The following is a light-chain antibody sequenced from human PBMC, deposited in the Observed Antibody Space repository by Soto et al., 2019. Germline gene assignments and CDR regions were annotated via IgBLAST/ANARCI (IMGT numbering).Light chain of an antibody. CDR1: SSXXGAGYD. V-gene: IGLV1-40*01. CDR3: QSYDSSLSGWV. J-gene: IGLJ3*02. Sequence: QSVLTQPPSVSGAPGQRVTISRTGSSSXXGAGYDVHWYQQLPGTAPKLLISGNSNRPSGVPDRFSGSKSGTSASLAITGLQAEDEADYYCQSYDSSLSGWVFGGGTKLTVL. CDR2: GNS.